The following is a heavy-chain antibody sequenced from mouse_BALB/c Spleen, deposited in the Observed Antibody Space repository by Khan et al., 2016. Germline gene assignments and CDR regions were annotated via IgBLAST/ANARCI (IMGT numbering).Heavy chain of an antibody. CDR1: GYTFTNYG. J-gene: IGHJ4*01. CDR2: INTYTGEP. V-gene: IGHV9-1*02. CDR3: TRIATVSYNAMDY. Sequence: LVESGPELKKPGETVKISCKASGYTFTNYGMNWVKQAPGKGLKWMGWINTYTGEPTYADDFKGRFAFSLETSASAAYLQINNPKNEDKVTYFCTRIATVSYNAMDYWGQGTSVTVSS. D-gene: IGHD1-1*01.